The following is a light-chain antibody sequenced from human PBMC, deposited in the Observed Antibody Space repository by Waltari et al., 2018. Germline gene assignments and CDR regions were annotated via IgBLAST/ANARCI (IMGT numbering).Light chain of an antibody. CDR2: LGS. CDR3: MQSLQSPWM. V-gene: IGKV2-28*01. CDR1: QSLLHSNGRSG. Sequence: DIVMTQSPLSLSVTPGEPASVSCRSSQSLLHSNGRSGLDWYLQKPGQSPQLLIYLGSYRASGVPDRFSGSGSGTDFTLKISKVEAEDVGVYYCMQSLQSPWMFGQGTKVEIK. J-gene: IGKJ1*01.